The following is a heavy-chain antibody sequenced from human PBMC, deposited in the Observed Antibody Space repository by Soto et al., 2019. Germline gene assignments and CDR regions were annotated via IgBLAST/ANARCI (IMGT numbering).Heavy chain of an antibody. J-gene: IGHJ6*02. V-gene: IGHV3-23*01. CDR2: ISGSGGST. Sequence: VGSLRLSCAASGFTFSGYAMSWVRQAPGKGLEWVSAISGSGGSTYYADSVKGRFTISRDNSKNTLYLQMNSLRAEDTAVYYCAKFRVVVSEYYYYYYGMDVWGQGTTVTVSS. CDR3: AKFRVVVSEYYYYYYGMDV. D-gene: IGHD2-21*01. CDR1: GFTFSGYA.